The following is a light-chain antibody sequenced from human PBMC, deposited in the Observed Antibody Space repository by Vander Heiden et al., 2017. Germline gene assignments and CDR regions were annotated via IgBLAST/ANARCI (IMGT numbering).Light chain of an antibody. CDR2: QDS. CDR3: QAWDSSTAV. V-gene: IGLV3-1*01. Sequence: SYELTQPPSVSVSPGQTASITCSGDKLGDKYACWYQQKPGQSPVVVIYQDSKRPSGIPERFSGSNSGNTATLTISGTQAMDEADYYCQAWDSSTAVFGTGTKVTAL. J-gene: IGLJ1*01. CDR1: KLGDKY.